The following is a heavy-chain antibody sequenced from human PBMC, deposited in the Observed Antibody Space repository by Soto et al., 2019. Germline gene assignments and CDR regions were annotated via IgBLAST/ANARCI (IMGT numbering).Heavy chain of an antibody. CDR1: GDSISDSNYF. D-gene: IGHD3-10*01. CDR3: AAETGSGGYPDWHFAL. Sequence: QLQLQESGPGLVKPSETLSLTCTVSGDSISDSNYFWGWIRQPPGKGLEWIASIYYTGDTHYNPSLKSRVTISVDRSRNQCSLRLTSVRAADTAIYYCAAETGSGGYPDWHFALWGRGTLVTVSS. V-gene: IGHV4-39*01. CDR2: IYYTGDT. J-gene: IGHJ2*01.